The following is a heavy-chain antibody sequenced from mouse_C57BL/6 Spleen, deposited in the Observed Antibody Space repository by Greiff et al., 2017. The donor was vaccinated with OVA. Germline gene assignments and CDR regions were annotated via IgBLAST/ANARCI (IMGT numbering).Heavy chain of an antibody. J-gene: IGHJ2*01. CDR1: GFTFSSYA. V-gene: IGHV5-4*01. CDR2: ISDGGSYT. Sequence: DVKLVESGGGLVKPGGSLKLSCAASGFTFSSYAMSWVRQTPEKRLEWVATISDGGSYTYYPDNVKGRFTISRDNAKNNLYLQMSHLKSEDTAMYYCAREGGGFGYWGQGTTLTVSS. CDR3: AREGGGFGY.